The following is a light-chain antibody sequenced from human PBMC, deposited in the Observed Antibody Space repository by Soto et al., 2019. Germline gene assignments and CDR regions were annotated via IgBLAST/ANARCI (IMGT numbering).Light chain of an antibody. CDR2: GAS. J-gene: IGKJ2*01. V-gene: IGKV3-20*01. CDR3: QHYVSSMFT. Sequence: EIVLTQSPGTLSLSPGERATLSCRASQSVSSTYLAWYQQKPGQAPRLLIYGASSRATGIPDRFSGSGSGTDCTLTVSRLEPEYFAVYYCQHYVSSMFTFGQGTKVEIK. CDR1: QSVSSTY.